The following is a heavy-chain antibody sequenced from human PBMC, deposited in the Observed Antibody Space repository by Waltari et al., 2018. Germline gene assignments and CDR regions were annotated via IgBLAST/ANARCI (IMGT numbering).Heavy chain of an antibody. CDR3: ARRRNYPGGAMDV. Sequence: EVQLVQSGAEVKKPGESLKISCKDSGYSFTSYWIGWVRQMPGNGLEWMGIIYPGAPDTRYSPSFQGQVTISADNASSTAYLQWSRLKASDTAMYYCARRRNYPGGAMDVWGQGTTVTVSS. D-gene: IGHD4-4*01. V-gene: IGHV5-51*01. CDR1: GYSFTSYW. J-gene: IGHJ6*02. CDR2: IYPGAPDT.